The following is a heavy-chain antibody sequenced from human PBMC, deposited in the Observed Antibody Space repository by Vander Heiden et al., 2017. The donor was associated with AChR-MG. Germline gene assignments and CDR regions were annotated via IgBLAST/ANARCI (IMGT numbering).Heavy chain of an antibody. D-gene: IGHD2-2*01. J-gene: IGHJ4*02. CDR3: AKGPGVSCPGGDY. CDR2: IRGSGGST. CDR1: GSTFSRYA. V-gene: IGHV3-23*01. Sequence: EVQLLDSGGGLVQPAGYPRHSCAPSGSTFSRYAMSWVRQAPGKGVEWGSAIRGSGGSTYYADSVKGRFTISRDNSKNTLYLQMNSLRAEDTAVYYCAKGPGVSCPGGDYWGQGTLVTVSS.